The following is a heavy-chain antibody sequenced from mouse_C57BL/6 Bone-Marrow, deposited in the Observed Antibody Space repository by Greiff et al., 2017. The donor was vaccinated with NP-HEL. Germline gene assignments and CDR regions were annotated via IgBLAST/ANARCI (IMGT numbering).Heavy chain of an antibody. V-gene: IGHV1-76*01. J-gene: IGHJ4*01. CDR1: GYTFTDYY. CDR3: ARSPSYYSNLFYAMDY. Sequence: VQLQQSGAELVGPGASVQLSCKASGYTFTDYYINWVKQRPGQGLEWIARIYPGSGNTYYNETFKGKATLTAEKSSSTAYMQLSSLTSEDSAVYFCARSPSYYSNLFYAMDYWGQGTSVTVSS. CDR2: IYPGSGNT. D-gene: IGHD2-5*01.